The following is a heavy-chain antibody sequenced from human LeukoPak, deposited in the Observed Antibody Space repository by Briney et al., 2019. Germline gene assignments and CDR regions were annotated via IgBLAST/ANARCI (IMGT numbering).Heavy chain of an antibody. D-gene: IGHD2-21*01. Sequence: KPSETLSLTCTLSAGSISNYYWNWIRQSPGKGLEWIGYVYYSGSTDHNPSLESRVTISVDTSKNRFSLKLNSVTAADTAVYYCARGLRGDPDAFDIWGQGTVVTVS. CDR1: AGSISNYY. V-gene: IGHV4-59*01. J-gene: IGHJ3*02. CDR3: ARGLRGDPDAFDI. CDR2: VYYSGST.